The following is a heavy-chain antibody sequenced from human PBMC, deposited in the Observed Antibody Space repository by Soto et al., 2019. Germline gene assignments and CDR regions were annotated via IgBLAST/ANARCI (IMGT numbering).Heavy chain of an antibody. J-gene: IGHJ4*02. CDR2: IYYSGST. CDR1: GGSGSSGRYY. V-gene: IGHV4-61*01. D-gene: IGHD3-10*01. CDR3: ARAEILWSFDH. Sequence: SETLSLTCTVSGGSGSSGRYYWSWIRQPPGRGLEWIGYIYYSGSTNYNPSLRSRVTTSIDTSKNQFSLRLSSLTAVDTAVYYGARAEILWSFDHWGQGTLVTVSS.